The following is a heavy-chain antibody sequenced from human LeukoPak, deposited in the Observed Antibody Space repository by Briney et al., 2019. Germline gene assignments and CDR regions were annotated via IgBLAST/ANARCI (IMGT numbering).Heavy chain of an antibody. J-gene: IGHJ4*02. CDR3: TTLSGSYLGDY. D-gene: IGHD1-26*01. V-gene: IGHV3-15*01. CDR2: IKSKTDGGTT. Sequence: PGGSLRLSCAASGFTFSTYWMHWVRQAPGKGLEWVGRIKSKTDGGTTDYAAPVKGRFTISRDDSKNTLYLQMNSLKTEDTAVYYCTTLSGSYLGDYWGQGTLVTVSS. CDR1: GFTFSTYW.